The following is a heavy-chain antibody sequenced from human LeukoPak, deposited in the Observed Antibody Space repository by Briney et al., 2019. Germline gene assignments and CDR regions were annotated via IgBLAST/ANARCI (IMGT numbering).Heavy chain of an antibody. D-gene: IGHD6-19*01. Sequence: SETLSLTCTVSGGSISSYYWSWIRQPPGKGLEWIGYIYYSGSTNYNPSLKSRVTISVDTSKNQFSLKLSSVTAADTAVYYCARERSSGWYATSRGAFDIWGQGTMVTVSS. J-gene: IGHJ3*02. V-gene: IGHV4-59*01. CDR3: ARERSSGWYATSRGAFDI. CDR1: GGSISSYY. CDR2: IYYSGST.